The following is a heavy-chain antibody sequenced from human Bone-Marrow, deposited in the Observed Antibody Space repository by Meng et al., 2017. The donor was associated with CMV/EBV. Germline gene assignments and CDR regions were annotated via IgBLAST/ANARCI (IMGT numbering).Heavy chain of an antibody. CDR1: GYSFSNND. D-gene: IGHD2-21*01. V-gene: IGHV1-8*01. CDR2: INPKSNNT. J-gene: IGHJ6*02. Sequence: ASVKVSCKASGYSFSNNDINWVRQAAGQGLEWMGWINPKSNNTGYAQNFQGRVTMTRDNAIGTAYMELSSLRSEDTAIYYCARGSLLYSGNYYYYYFMDVWGQGTTVTVSS. CDR3: ARGSLLYSGNYYYYYFMDV.